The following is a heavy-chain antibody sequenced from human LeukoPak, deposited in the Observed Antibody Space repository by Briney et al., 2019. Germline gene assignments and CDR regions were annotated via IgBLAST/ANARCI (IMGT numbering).Heavy chain of an antibody. CDR1: GYTFTGYY. CDR2: INPNSGGT. J-gene: IGHJ4*02. Sequence: ASVTVSCTASGYTFTGYYMHWVRQAPGQGLEWMGRINPNSGGTNYAQKFQGRVTMTRDTSISTAYMELSRLRSDDTAVYYCASFYDSSGYYFSWGQGTLVTVSS. V-gene: IGHV1-2*06. CDR3: ASFYDSSGYYFS. D-gene: IGHD3-22*01.